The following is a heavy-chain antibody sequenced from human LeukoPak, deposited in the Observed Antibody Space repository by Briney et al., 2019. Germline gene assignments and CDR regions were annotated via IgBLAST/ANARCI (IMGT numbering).Heavy chain of an antibody. V-gene: IGHV3-23*01. Sequence: GGSLRLSCAASGFTFSSYAMSWVRQAPGEGLEWVSAISGSGGSTYYADSVKGRFTISRDNAKNSLYLQMNSLRAEDTALYYCAKDTKDYYGSGSYFDYWGQGTLVTVSS. CDR3: AKDTKDYYGSGSYFDY. CDR2: ISGSGGST. D-gene: IGHD3-10*01. J-gene: IGHJ4*02. CDR1: GFTFSSYA.